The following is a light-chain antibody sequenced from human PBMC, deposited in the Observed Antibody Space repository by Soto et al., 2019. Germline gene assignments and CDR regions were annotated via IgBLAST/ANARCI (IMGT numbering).Light chain of an antibody. Sequence: QSALTQPPSASGSPGQSVTISCTGTSSDVGGYKYVSWYQQHPGKAPKLIISEVSKRPSGVPDRISGSKSGNTASLTVSGLQAEDEAYYYCSSYSGTNNLVFGGGTKLTVL. J-gene: IGLJ2*01. CDR2: EVS. CDR1: SSDVGGYKY. CDR3: SSYSGTNNLV. V-gene: IGLV2-8*01.